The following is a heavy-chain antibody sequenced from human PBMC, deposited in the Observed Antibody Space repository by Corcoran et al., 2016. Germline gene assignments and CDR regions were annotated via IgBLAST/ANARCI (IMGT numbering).Heavy chain of an antibody. Sequence: QVQLQESGPGLVKPSETLSLTCTVSGGSVSSGSYYWSWIRQPPGKGLEWIGYIYYSGSTNYTPSLKSRVTISVDTSKNQFSLKLSSVTAADTAVYYCARAYDLWSGYYTRAFDIWGQGTMVTVSS. CDR2: IYYSGST. CDR3: ARAYDLWSGYYTRAFDI. D-gene: IGHD3-3*01. V-gene: IGHV4-61*01. J-gene: IGHJ3*02. CDR1: GGSVSSGSYY.